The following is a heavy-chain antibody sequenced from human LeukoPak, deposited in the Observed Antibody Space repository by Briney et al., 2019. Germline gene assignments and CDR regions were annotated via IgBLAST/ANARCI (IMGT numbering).Heavy chain of an antibody. V-gene: IGHV3-53*01. CDR2: IYSGGST. D-gene: IGHD6-19*01. CDR1: GFTVSSNY. Sequence: GGSLRLSCAASGFTVSSNYMSWVRQAPGKGLEWVSVIYSGGSTCYADSVKGRFTISRDNSKNTLYLQMNSLRAEDTAVYYCARVRWLVRAFDIWGQGTMVTVSS. CDR3: ARVRWLVRAFDI. J-gene: IGHJ3*02.